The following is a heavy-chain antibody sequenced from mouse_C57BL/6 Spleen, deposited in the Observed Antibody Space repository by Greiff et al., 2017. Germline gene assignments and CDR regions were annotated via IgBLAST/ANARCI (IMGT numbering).Heavy chain of an antibody. CDR2: FHPYNDDT. CDR1: GYTFTTYS. D-gene: IGHD2-12*01. V-gene: IGHV1-47*01. Sequence: QVHVKQSGAELVKPGASVKMSCKASGYTFTTYSIEWMKQNHGKSLEWIGNFHPYNDDTKYNEKFKGKATLTAENSSSTVYLELIRLTSDDSAVDYYLRERYDDGGYFDDWGKGTTVTVSS. CDR3: LRERYDDGGYFDD. J-gene: IGHJ1*03.